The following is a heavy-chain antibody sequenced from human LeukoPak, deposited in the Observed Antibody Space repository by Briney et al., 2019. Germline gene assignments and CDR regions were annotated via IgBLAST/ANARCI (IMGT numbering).Heavy chain of an antibody. V-gene: IGHV3-15*01. D-gene: IGHD3-22*01. J-gene: IGHJ4*02. CDR3: TTDGYYYDSSGYYPDY. Sequence: GGSLRLSCAASGFTFSNAWMSWVRQAPGKGLEWAGRIKSKTDGGTTDYAAPVKGRFTISRDDSKNTLYLQMNSLKTEDTAVYYCTTDGYYYDSSGYYPDYWGQGTLVTVSS. CDR2: IKSKTDGGTT. CDR1: GFTFSNAW.